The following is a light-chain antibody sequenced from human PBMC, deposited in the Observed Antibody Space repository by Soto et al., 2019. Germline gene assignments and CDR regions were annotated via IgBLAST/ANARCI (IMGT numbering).Light chain of an antibody. Sequence: DIQVTKSPATLSVYEGDRVTITCRASQSISSWLAWYQQKPGKAPKLLIYDASSLESGVPSRFSGSGSGTEFTLTISSLQTDDFATYCCQHYDTLSLRFGGGA. CDR1: QSISSW. CDR3: QHYDTLSLR. V-gene: IGKV1-5*01. J-gene: IGKJ4*01. CDR2: DAS.